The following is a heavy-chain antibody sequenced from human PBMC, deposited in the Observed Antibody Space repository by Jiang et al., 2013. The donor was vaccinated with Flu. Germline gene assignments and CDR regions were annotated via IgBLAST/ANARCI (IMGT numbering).Heavy chain of an antibody. CDR3: ARVFVIIVGVPHMDV. Sequence: LLKPSETLSLTCAVSGDSITSYYWTWIRQPPGEGLEWIGYIYHSGATNYNPSLQNRVTLSMDTSKSQFSLRLTSVTAADTAVYYCARVFVIIVGVPHMDVWGQGPRSPSP. CDR2: IYHSGAT. V-gene: IGHV4-59*08. J-gene: IGHJ6*02. CDR1: GDSITSYY. D-gene: IGHD1-26*01.